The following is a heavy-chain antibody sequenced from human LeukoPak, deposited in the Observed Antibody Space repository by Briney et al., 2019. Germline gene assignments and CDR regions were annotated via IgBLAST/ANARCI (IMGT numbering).Heavy chain of an antibody. V-gene: IGHV3-23*01. CDR3: AKDADYGDYWHYYYMDV. CDR2: ISAAGETT. D-gene: IGHD4-17*01. CDR1: GFTFSSYG. J-gene: IGHJ6*03. Sequence: LSGGSLRLSCAASGFTFSSYGLSWIRQAPGKGLEWVSVISAAGETTYYADSVKGRFTISRDNSKNTLYLLMNSLRAEETAVYYCAKDADYGDYWHYYYMDVWGKGTTVTISS.